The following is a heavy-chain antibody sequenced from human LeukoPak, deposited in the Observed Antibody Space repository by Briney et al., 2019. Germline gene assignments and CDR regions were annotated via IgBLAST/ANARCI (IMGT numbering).Heavy chain of an antibody. V-gene: IGHV3-48*03. CDR3: ARDFLSGTFDY. D-gene: IGHD3-10*01. CDR1: GLIFSTYA. CDR2: ISSSGSTQ. J-gene: IGHJ4*02. Sequence: PGGSLRLCCTASGLIFSTYAISSGRQAPGRGLGWDSYISSSGSTQYYADSVKGRFTISRDNAKKSLYLQMHSLRAEDTAVYYCARDFLSGTFDYWSQGSLVTVSS.